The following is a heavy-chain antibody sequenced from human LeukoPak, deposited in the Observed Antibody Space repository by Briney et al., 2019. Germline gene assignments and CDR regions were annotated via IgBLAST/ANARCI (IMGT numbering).Heavy chain of an antibody. V-gene: IGHV1-2*04. J-gene: IGHJ4*02. CDR2: INPNSGGT. CDR3: ARARGYSYGITPNYFDY. D-gene: IGHD5-18*01. Sequence: ASVKVSCKASGYTFTGYYMHWVRQAPGQGLEWMGRINPNSGGTNYAQKFQGWVTMTRDTSISTAYMELSRLRSDDTAVYYCARARGYSYGITPNYFDYWGQGTLVTVSS. CDR1: GYTFTGYY.